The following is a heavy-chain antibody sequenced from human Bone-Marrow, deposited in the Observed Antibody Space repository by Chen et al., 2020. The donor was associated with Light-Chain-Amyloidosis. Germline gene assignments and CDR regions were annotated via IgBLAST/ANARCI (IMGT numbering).Heavy chain of an antibody. CDR1: GLTFGSHW. D-gene: IGHD6-13*01. CDR2: IKEDGSQK. Sequence: EVQLVESGGGLVQPGGSLKLSGAASGLTFGSHWMSWVRQAPGKGLEWVANIKEDGSQKYYVDSVKGQFTISRDNAKNSLYLQMNSLRAEDTAVYYCARDHSSGWYPYQDYWGQGTLVSVSS. J-gene: IGHJ4*02. CDR3: ARDHSSGWYPYQDY. V-gene: IGHV3-7*03.